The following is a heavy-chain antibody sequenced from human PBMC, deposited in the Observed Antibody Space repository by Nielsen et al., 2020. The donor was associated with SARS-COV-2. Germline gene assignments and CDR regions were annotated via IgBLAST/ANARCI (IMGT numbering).Heavy chain of an antibody. Sequence: SVKVSCKASGYTFTSYAMHWVRQAPGQRLEWMGWINAGNGNTKYSQKFQGRVTITRDTSASTAYMELSSLRSEDTAVYYCASRAAMKDYYYYYGMDVWGQGTTVTVSS. CDR2: INAGNGNT. J-gene: IGHJ6*02. D-gene: IGHD6-25*01. CDR1: GYTFTSYA. V-gene: IGHV1-3*01. CDR3: ASRAAMKDYYYYYGMDV.